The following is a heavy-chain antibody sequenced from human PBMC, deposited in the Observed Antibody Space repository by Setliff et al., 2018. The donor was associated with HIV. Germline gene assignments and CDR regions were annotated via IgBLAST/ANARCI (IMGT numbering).Heavy chain of an antibody. CDR1: GFTFSSYW. Sequence: PGGSLRLSCAASGFTFSSYWMHWVRQAPGKGLVWVSRIKSDGSYTSYADSAKGRFTISRDNAKNTLHLQMNSLRAEDTAVYYCARDQVANYYGSGIDYWGQGTLVTVSS. V-gene: IGHV3-74*01. D-gene: IGHD3-10*01. CDR3: ARDQVANYYGSGIDY. CDR2: IKSDGSYT. J-gene: IGHJ4*02.